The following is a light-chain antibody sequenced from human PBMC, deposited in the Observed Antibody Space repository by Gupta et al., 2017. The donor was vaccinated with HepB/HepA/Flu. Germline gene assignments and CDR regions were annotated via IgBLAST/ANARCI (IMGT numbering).Light chain of an antibody. V-gene: IGLV2-14*03. J-gene: IGLJ2*01. CDR2: DVS. Sequence: QSALTQPASFSGSPGQAITISGTGTSSDVGGYNYVSWYQQHPGKAPKLMIYDVSNRPSGVSNRFSGSKSGNTASLTISGLQAEDEADYYCSSYTSSSTLYVVFGGGTKLTVL. CDR1: SSDVGGYNY. CDR3: SSYTSSSTLYVV.